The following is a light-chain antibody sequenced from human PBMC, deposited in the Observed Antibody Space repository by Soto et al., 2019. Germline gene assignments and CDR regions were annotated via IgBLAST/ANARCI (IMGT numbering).Light chain of an antibody. CDR1: SSDVGGYNY. Sequence: QSVLTQPASVSGSPGQSITISCAGTSSDVGGYNYASWYQQHPGNAPKLMIYEVSNRPSGVSNRFSGSKSGNTASLTISGLQAEDEADYYCSSYTSSSTWVFGTGTKVTVL. J-gene: IGLJ1*01. CDR3: SSYTSSSTWV. V-gene: IGLV2-14*01. CDR2: EVS.